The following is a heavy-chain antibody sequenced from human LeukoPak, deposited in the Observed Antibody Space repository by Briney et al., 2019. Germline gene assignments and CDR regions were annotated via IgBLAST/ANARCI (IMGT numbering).Heavy chain of an antibody. Sequence: PGGSLRLSCAASGFTFDDYGMSWVRQAPGKGLEWDSGINWNGGSTGYADSVKGRFTISRDNAKNSLYLQMNSLGAEDTALYYCARDSSSSYYYYYYYMDVWGKGATVTVSS. CDR2: INWNGGST. D-gene: IGHD6-6*01. CDR3: ARDSSSSYYYYYYYMDV. CDR1: GFTFDDYG. J-gene: IGHJ6*03. V-gene: IGHV3-20*04.